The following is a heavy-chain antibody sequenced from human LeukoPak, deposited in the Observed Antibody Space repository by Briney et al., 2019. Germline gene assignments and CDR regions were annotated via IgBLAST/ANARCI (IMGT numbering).Heavy chain of an antibody. CDR1: GFTFSSYA. CDR2: ISGSGGST. J-gene: IGHJ4*02. D-gene: IGHD5-12*01. V-gene: IGHV3-23*01. Sequence: GGSLRLSCAASGFTFSSYAMSWVRQAPGKGLEWVSAISGSGGSTYYADSVKGRFTISRDNAKNTLYLQMNSLRAEDTAVYYCATDRGYVALMIDYWGQGTLVTVSS. CDR3: ATDRGYVALMIDY.